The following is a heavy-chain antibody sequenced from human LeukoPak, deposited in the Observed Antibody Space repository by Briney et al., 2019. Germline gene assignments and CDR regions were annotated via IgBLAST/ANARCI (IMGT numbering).Heavy chain of an antibody. CDR1: GFIFSNYD. CDR3: ARFRGSSATAPLGY. V-gene: IGHV3-7*01. Sequence: GGSLRLSCEASGFIFSNYDMRWVRQAPGKGLEWVANIKQDGSEKYYVDSVKGRFTISRDNAKNSLYLQMNSLRAEDTAVYYCARFRGSSATAPLGYWGQGTLVTVSS. CDR2: IKQDGSEK. J-gene: IGHJ4*02. D-gene: IGHD6-13*01.